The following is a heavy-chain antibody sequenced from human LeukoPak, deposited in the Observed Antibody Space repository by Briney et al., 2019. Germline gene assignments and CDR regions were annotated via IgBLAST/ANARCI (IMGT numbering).Heavy chain of an antibody. Sequence: KPSETLSLTCSVYGGSVSGGSIISHNYSWDWIRQPPGKGLEWIGSIYYSGSTYYNPSLRSRVTMSVDTSKNQFSVELSSVTAADTAVYYCARHRGGSSWIDYWGQGTLVTVSS. CDR1: GGSVSGGSIISHNYS. V-gene: IGHV4-39*01. J-gene: IGHJ4*02. CDR2: IYYSGST. CDR3: ARHRGGSSWIDY. D-gene: IGHD6-13*01.